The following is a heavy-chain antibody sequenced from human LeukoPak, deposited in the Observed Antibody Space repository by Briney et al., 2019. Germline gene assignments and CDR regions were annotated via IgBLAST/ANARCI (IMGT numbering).Heavy chain of an antibody. CDR3: ARDEGYSYGYVPDY. CDR2: ISSSSSYI. CDR1: GFTFSSYS. D-gene: IGHD5-18*01. V-gene: IGHV3-21*01. J-gene: IGHJ4*02. Sequence: GGSLRLSCAASGFTFSSYSMNWVRQAPGKGLEWVSSISSSSSYIYYADSVKGRFTISRDNAKNSLYLQMNSLRAEDTAVYYCARDEGYSYGYVPDYWGQGTPVTVSS.